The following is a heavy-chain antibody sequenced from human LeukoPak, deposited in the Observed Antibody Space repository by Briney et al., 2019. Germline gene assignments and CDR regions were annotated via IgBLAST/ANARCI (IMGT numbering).Heavy chain of an antibody. CDR1: GGSISSGGYS. CDR3: ARGPIVVVPAAIQGRLDP. J-gene: IGHJ5*02. Sequence: PSETLSLTCAVSGGSISSGGYSWSWIRQPPGKGLEWIGYIYHSGSTYYNPSLKSRVTISVDTSKNQFSPKLSSVTAADTAVYYCARGPIVVVPAAIQGRLDPWGQGTLVTVSS. CDR2: IYHSGST. D-gene: IGHD2-2*02. V-gene: IGHV4-30-2*01.